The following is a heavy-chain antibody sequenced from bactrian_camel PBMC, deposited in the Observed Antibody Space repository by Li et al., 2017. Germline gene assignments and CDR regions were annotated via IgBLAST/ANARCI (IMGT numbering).Heavy chain of an antibody. D-gene: IGHD1*01. J-gene: IGHJ6*01. CDR1: GYTDSTNC. Sequence: QLVESGGGSVQAGGSLRLSCAASGYTDSTNCMAWFRQAPGKEREAVATIDSAGTTIYGGTLEGRFIIAKDHAKTILYLQMNSLNSDDTALYYCAADIGRRFDCRSHFSYYRTWGQGTQVTVS. CDR2: IDSAGTT. CDR3: AADIGRRFDCRSHFSYYRT. V-gene: IGHV3S53*01.